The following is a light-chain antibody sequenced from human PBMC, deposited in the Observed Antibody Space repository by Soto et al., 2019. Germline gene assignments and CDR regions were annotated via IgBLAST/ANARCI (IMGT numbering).Light chain of an antibody. CDR1: QNLGRY. V-gene: IGKV3-11*01. CDR2: DAS. CDR3: QQRSNWPPPFS. Sequence: IVLTQSTATLSLSPGERATLSCRASQNLGRYLDWYQHKPGQAPRLLIYDASKRATGIPARFSGSGSGTDFTLTISSLEPEDFAVYYCQQRSNWPPPFSFGPGTKVDI. J-gene: IGKJ3*01.